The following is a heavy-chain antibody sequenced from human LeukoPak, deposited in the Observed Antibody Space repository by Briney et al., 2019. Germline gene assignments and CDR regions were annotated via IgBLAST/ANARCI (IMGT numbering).Heavy chain of an antibody. CDR2: ISSSSSYI. CDR3: ARDPYTAMVPF. D-gene: IGHD5-18*01. Sequence: PGGSLRLSCAASGFTFSSYSMNWVRPAPGKRLERVSSISSSSSYIYYADSVKGRFTISRDNAKISLYLQMNSLRAEDTAVYYCARDPYTAMVPFWGQGTLVTVSS. CDR1: GFTFSSYS. J-gene: IGHJ4*02. V-gene: IGHV3-21*01.